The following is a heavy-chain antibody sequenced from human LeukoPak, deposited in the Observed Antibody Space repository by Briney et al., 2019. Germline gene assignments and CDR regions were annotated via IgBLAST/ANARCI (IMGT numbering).Heavy chain of an antibody. CDR1: GGSISSSNW. CDR3: ARSPSLLVVAATLIDY. D-gene: IGHD2-15*01. J-gene: IGHJ4*02. CDR2: IYHSGST. Sequence: SETLSLTCAVSGGSISSSNWWSWVRQPPGKGLEWIGEIYHSGSTNYNPSLKSRVTISVDKSKNQFSLKLSSVTAADTAVYYCARSPSLLVVAATLIDYWGQGTLVTVSS. V-gene: IGHV4-4*02.